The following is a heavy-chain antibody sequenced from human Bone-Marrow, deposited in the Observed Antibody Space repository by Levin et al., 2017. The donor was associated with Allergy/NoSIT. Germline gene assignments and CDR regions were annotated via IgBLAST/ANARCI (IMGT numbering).Heavy chain of an antibody. CDR2: IYPSDSDV. CDR1: GYSFSSQW. CDR3: ARRKDGYNNLDQ. Sequence: GESLKISCQTSGYSFSSQWIGWVRQKPGKGLEWMGSIYPSDSDVRYSPSFRGQVTISADKSINTAFLQWSSLQASDTAMYYCARRKDGYNNLDQWGQGTLVTVSS. D-gene: IGHD5-24*01. V-gene: IGHV5-51*01. J-gene: IGHJ4*02.